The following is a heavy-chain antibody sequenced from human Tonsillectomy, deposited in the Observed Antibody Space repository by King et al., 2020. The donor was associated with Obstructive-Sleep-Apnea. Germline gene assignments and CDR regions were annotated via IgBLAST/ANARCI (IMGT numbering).Heavy chain of an antibody. J-gene: IGHJ4*02. Sequence: VQLVESGGGLVQSGGSLRLSCAASGFTLSSNAMSWVRQAPGKGLEWVSAMSGCDGSTYYADSVKGRFTISRDNSKNTLYLQMNSLRAEDTAVYYCAKRGLCFVSSPFDYWGQGTLVTVSP. CDR3: AKRGLCFVSSPFDY. CDR1: GFTLSSNA. V-gene: IGHV3-23*04. D-gene: IGHD3-16*01. CDR2: MSGCDGST.